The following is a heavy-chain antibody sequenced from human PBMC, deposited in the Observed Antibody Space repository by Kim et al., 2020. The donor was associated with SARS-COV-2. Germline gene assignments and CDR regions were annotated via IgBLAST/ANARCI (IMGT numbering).Heavy chain of an antibody. CDR1: GGSVSSGSYY. D-gene: IGHD3-22*01. CDR3: ARVKPPWGYYYDSNAVTLVWFDP. J-gene: IGHJ5*02. Sequence: SETLSLTCTVSGGSVSSGSYYWSWIRQPPGKGLEWIGYIYYSGSTNYNPSLKSRVTISVDTSKNQFSLKLSSVTAADTAVYYCARVKPPWGYYYDSNAVTLVWFDPWGQGTLVTVSS. V-gene: IGHV4-61*01. CDR2: IYYSGST.